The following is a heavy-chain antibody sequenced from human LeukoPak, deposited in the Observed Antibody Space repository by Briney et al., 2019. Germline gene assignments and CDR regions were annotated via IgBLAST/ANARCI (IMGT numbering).Heavy chain of an antibody. CDR3: AKDRAGAAAVYNWFDP. CDR1: GFNIRDHY. D-gene: IGHD6-13*01. Sequence: GGSLRLSCAASGFNIRDHYMGWIRQAPGKGLEWVSYLSGALNIIYYADSVKGRFTISRDIANNSLSLQMTGLRAEDTAVYYCAKDRAGAAAVYNWFDPWGQGTLVTVSS. V-gene: IGHV3-11*04. J-gene: IGHJ5*02. CDR2: LSGALNII.